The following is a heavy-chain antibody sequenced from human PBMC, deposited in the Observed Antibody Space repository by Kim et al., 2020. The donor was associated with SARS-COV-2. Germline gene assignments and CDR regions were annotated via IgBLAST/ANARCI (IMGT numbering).Heavy chain of an antibody. CDR2: IFYSGNT. J-gene: IGHJ4*02. CDR1: SDSISAYY. V-gene: IGHV4-59*01. CDR3: ARSEGRGSWHQFVY. D-gene: IGHD6-13*01. Sequence: SETLSLTCTVSSDSISAYYCSWIRQLPGRGLEWIGYIFYSGNTNYNPSLNSRVTISWDTSKNQFSLDLTSVTDADTAVYYCARSEGRGSWHQFVYWGQG.